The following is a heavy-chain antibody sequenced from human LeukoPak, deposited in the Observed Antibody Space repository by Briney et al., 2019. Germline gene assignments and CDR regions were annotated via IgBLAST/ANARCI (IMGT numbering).Heavy chain of an antibody. D-gene: IGHD6-19*01. V-gene: IGHV3-23*01. Sequence: PGGSLRLSCAASGFTFSSYGMSWVRQAPGKGLEWVSGFSGSGGFTYSADSVKGRFIIPRDSSKNTLYLQMNSLRAEDTAVYYCAKEIWLAYYFDYWGQGTLVTVSS. CDR2: FSGSGGFT. CDR1: GFTFSSYG. CDR3: AKEIWLAYYFDY. J-gene: IGHJ4*02.